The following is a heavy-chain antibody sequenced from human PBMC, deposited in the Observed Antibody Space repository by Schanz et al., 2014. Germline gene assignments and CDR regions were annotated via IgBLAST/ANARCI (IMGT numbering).Heavy chain of an antibody. J-gene: IGHJ3*02. CDR3: ARKMKLGVYGGKGHDSLDI. D-gene: IGHD4-17*01. Sequence: DVHLLESGGGLVQPGGSLRLSCAASEFTFSTDAMSWVRQAPGKGLEWVANIKEDGSVKDYVDSVKGRFTISRDNAKNSLYLQMTSLRAEDTAVYYCARKMKLGVYGGKGHDSLDIWGQGTMVTVSS. V-gene: IGHV3-7*01. CDR1: EFTFSTDA. CDR2: IKEDGSVK.